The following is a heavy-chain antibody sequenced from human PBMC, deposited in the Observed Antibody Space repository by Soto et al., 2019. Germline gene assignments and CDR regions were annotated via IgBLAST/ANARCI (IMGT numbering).Heavy chain of an antibody. J-gene: IGHJ3*02. D-gene: IGHD5-12*01. CDR3: AREEATIWRTGGGHAFDI. Sequence: QVQLVQSGAEVKKPGASVKVSCKASGYTFTSYGISWVRQAPGQGLEWMGWISGYNGNTNYAQKVQDRVTVTTDTSTSTAYMELRSLRSDDTAVYYCAREEATIWRTGGGHAFDIWGQGTMVTVSS. CDR2: ISGYNGNT. CDR1: GYTFTSYG. V-gene: IGHV1-18*01.